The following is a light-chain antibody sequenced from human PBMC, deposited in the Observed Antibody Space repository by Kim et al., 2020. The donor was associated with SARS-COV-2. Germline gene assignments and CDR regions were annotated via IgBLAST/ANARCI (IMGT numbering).Light chain of an antibody. CDR3: LLYYGGARV. J-gene: IGLJ2*01. CDR1: TGAVTSGYY. CDR2: STS. Sequence: QTVVTQEPSLTVSPGGTVTLTCASSTGAVTSGYYPNWFQQKPGQAPRALIYSTSNKNSWTPARFSGSLLGGKAALTLSGVQPEDEAEYYCLLYYGGARVFGGGTQLTVL. V-gene: IGLV7-43*01.